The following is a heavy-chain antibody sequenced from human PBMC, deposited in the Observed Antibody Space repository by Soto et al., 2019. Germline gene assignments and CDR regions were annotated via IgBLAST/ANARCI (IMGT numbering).Heavy chain of an antibody. Sequence: EVQLVESGGGLVKPGGSLRLSCAASGFTFSSYSVNWVRQAPGKGLEWVSSISSSSSYIYYADSVKGRFTISRDNAKNSLYLQMNSLRAEDTAVYYCARSFPEHDAFDIWGQGTMVTVSS. CDR1: GFTFSSYS. CDR2: ISSSSSYI. J-gene: IGHJ3*02. D-gene: IGHD1-1*01. V-gene: IGHV3-21*01. CDR3: ARSFPEHDAFDI.